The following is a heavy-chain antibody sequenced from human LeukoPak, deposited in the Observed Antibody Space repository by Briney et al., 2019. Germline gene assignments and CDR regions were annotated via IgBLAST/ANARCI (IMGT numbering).Heavy chain of an antibody. Sequence: GASVKVSCKASGGTFSIYGISWVRQAPGQGLEWMGGIIPIFGTANYAQKFQGRVTITADESTSTAYMELSSLRSEDTAVYYCARGIFYDILTGYYYGMDVWGQGTTVTVSS. D-gene: IGHD3-9*01. CDR2: IIPIFGTA. CDR3: ARGIFYDILTGYYYGMDV. CDR1: GGTFSIYG. V-gene: IGHV1-69*13. J-gene: IGHJ6*02.